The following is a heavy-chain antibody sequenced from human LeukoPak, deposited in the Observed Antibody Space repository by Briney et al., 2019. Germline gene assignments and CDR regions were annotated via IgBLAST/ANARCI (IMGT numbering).Heavy chain of an antibody. CDR3: ARYYYDSSGYYYDY. J-gene: IGHJ4*02. V-gene: IGHV3-64*01. CDR1: GFTFSSYA. Sequence: PGGSLRLSCAASGFTFSSYAMHWVRQAPGKGLEYVSAISSNGGSTYYANSVKGRFTISRDNSKNTLYLQMGSQRAEDMAVYYCARYYYDSSGYYYDYWGQGTLVTVSS. D-gene: IGHD3-22*01. CDR2: ISSNGGST.